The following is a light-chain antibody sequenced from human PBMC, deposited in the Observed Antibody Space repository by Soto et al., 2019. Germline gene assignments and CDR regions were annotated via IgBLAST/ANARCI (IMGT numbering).Light chain of an antibody. Sequence: DIQMTQSPSTLSASVGDRVTIVCRASQSVSSGLAWYQQKPGKXPXXLIYDASNLENGVPSRFSASGSGTEFTLTISNLQPDDFATYFCQQYNTHWTFGQGTKVDIK. CDR2: DAS. V-gene: IGKV1-5*02. CDR3: QQYNTHWT. J-gene: IGKJ1*01. CDR1: QSVSSG.